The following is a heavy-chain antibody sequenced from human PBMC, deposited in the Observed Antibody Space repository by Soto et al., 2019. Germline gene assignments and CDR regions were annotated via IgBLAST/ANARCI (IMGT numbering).Heavy chain of an antibody. Sequence: ASVKVSCTASGYTFTSYAMHWVRQAPGQRLEWMGWINAGNGNTKYSQKFQGRVTITRDTSASTAYMELSSLRSEDTAVYYCARGWRYYDILTGYYEFDYWGQGTLVTVSS. CDR3: ARGWRYYDILTGYYEFDY. D-gene: IGHD3-9*01. J-gene: IGHJ4*02. CDR2: INAGNGNT. V-gene: IGHV1-3*01. CDR1: GYTFTSYA.